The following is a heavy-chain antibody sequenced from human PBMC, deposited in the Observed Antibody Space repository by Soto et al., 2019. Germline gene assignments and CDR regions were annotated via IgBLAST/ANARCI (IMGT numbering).Heavy chain of an antibody. Sequence: QVQLVESGGGVVQPGRSLRLSCAASGFSFSSYVMRWVRQAPGKGLEWVAVIWYDGSNKYYADSVKGRFTISRDNSKNTLYLQMNSLRAEDTAVYYCARDGYCSGGSCYSVPVFDYWGQGTLVTVSS. V-gene: IGHV3-33*01. J-gene: IGHJ4*02. CDR3: ARDGYCSGGSCYSVPVFDY. CDR1: GFSFSSYV. D-gene: IGHD2-15*01. CDR2: IWYDGSNK.